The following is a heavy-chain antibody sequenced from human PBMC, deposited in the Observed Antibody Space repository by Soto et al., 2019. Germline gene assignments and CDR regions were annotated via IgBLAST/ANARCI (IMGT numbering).Heavy chain of an antibody. CDR3: ARVRNNNDKRLDV. CDR1: GIIFEAHA. Sequence: QELLVESGGGVVRPGSSLRLSCVTSGIIFEAHAFHWVRQAPGKGLKWVALIWYGGTTYYEDSVQGRFTISRDNSKKNVFLQMNHLRPEDSGVYYCARVRNNNDKRLDVWGQGTTVNVSS. CDR2: IWYGGTT. V-gene: IGHV3-33*01. D-gene: IGHD2-8*01. J-gene: IGHJ6*02.